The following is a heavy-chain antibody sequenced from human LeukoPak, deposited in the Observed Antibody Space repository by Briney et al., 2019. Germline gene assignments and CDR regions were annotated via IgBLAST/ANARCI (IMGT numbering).Heavy chain of an antibody. J-gene: IGHJ6*03. D-gene: IGHD6-6*01. V-gene: IGHV3-11*01. Sequence: GGSLRLSCAASGFTFSDYYMSWIRQAPGKGLEWVSYISSSGSTIYYADSVKGRFTISRDNAKNSLYLQMNSLRAEDTAVYYCARDRGSSSYYYMDVWGKGTTVTVSS. CDR2: ISSSGSTI. CDR3: ARDRGSSSYYYMDV. CDR1: GFTFSDYY.